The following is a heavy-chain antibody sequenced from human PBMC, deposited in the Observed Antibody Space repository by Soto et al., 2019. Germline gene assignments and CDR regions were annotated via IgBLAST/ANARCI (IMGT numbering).Heavy chain of an antibody. D-gene: IGHD6-19*01. CDR3: ANLARGGWDDNWFDP. V-gene: IGHV3-21*01. CDR2: ISSSSSYI. CDR1: GFTFSSYS. J-gene: IGHJ5*02. Sequence: PGGSLRLSCAASGFTFSSYSMNWVRQAPGKGLEWVSSISSSSSYIYYADSVKGRFTISRDNAKNSLYLQMNSLRAEDTAVYYCANLARGGWDDNWFDPWGQGTLVTVSS.